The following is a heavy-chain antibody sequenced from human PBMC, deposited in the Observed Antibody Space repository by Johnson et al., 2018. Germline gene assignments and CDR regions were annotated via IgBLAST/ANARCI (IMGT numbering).Heavy chain of an antibody. CDR1: GFTFSSYR. CDR3: AKDVTGSYHIFDY. CDR2: IESDSRST. J-gene: IGHJ4*02. V-gene: IGHV3-21*06. D-gene: IGHD1-26*01. Sequence: VQLVESGGGLVNPGGSLRLSCAASGFTFSSYRMNWVRQAPGKGLEWVSSIESDSRSTYYADSVKGRFTISRDNAKNSLYLQMNSLRPEDTAVYFCAKDVTGSYHIFDYWGQGALVTVSS.